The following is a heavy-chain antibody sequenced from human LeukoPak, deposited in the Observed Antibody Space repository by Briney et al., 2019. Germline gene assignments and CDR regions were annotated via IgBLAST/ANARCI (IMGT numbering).Heavy chain of an antibody. CDR3: AKERYLLDY. D-gene: IGHD2-15*01. V-gene: IGHV3-30*04. CDR1: GFTFSSYA. Sequence: GGSLRLSCAASGFTFSSYAMHWVRRAPGKALEWVALISYDGRNKYYADSVKGRFTISRDNSKNTLYLQMNSLRPEDAAVYYCAKERYLLDYWGQGTRVTVSS. J-gene: IGHJ4*02. CDR2: ISYDGRNK.